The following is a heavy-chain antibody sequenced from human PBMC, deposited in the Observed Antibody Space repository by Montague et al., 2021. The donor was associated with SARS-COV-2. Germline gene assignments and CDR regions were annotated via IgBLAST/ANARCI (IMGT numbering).Heavy chain of an antibody. CDR3: ARRVHLTFGSGAIDY. J-gene: IGHJ4*02. CDR2: IYYDGST. V-gene: IGHV4-39*01. Sequence: SETLSLTCTVAGDSIRSSSYYWGRIRQPPGRGLEWIGSIYYDGSTYYNPSFKSRVTISVDTSKTQFSLKLSSVTAADTAVYSCARRVHLTFGSGAIDYWGQGTLVTVSS. D-gene: IGHD6-19*01. CDR1: GDSIRSSSYY.